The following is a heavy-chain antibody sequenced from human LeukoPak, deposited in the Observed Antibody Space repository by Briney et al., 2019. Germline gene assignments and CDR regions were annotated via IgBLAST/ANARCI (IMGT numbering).Heavy chain of an antibody. V-gene: IGHV3-48*04. Sequence: GGSLRLSCAASGFTFESYSMNWVRQAPGKGPEWVSYISGSGSVKYYADSAKGRFTISRDNTKNSLYLQVNNLSAEDTAVYYCARESSGTYPDYFDFWGQGTLVTVSS. CDR3: ARESSGTYPDYFDF. D-gene: IGHD1-26*01. J-gene: IGHJ4*02. CDR1: GFTFESYS. CDR2: ISGSGSVK.